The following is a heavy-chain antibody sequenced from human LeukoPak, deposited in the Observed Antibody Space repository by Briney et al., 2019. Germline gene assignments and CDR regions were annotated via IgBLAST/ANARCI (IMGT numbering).Heavy chain of an antibody. CDR3: ARDVYTSGWYGPRSDWFDP. Sequence: SETLSLTCTVSGASITSSNYCWGWIRQPPGKGLEWIGSIYYSGSTYYNPSLKSRVTISLDTSKNQFSLKLSSVTAADTAVYYCARDVYTSGWYGPRSDWFDPWGQGTLVIVSS. V-gene: IGHV4-39*07. CDR2: IYYSGST. J-gene: IGHJ5*02. CDR1: GASITSSNYC. D-gene: IGHD6-19*01.